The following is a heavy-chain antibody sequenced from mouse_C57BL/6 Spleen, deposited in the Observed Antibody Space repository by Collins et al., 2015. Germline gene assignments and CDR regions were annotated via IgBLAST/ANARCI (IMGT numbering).Heavy chain of an antibody. V-gene: IGHV1-53*01. J-gene: IGHJ3*01. CDR1: GYTFTSSW. D-gene: IGHD1-1*01. Sequence: QVQLLQPGTELMKPGASVKLSCKASGYTFTSSWIHWVKQRPGQGLEWIGNINPSNGGTNYHEKFKIKATLTVDKSSSTAYMQLSSLTSEDSAVYYCARGDYYGSGFIGFAYWGQGTLVTVSA. CDR2: INPSNGGT. CDR3: ARGDYYGSGFIGFAY.